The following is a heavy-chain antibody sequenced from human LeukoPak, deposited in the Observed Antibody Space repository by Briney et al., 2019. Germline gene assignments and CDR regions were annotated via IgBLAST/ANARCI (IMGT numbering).Heavy chain of an antibody. J-gene: IGHJ6*03. D-gene: IGHD3-3*01. V-gene: IGHV1-18*01. CDR1: GYTFTSYG. CDR3: ARAFDFWSGYYYMDV. Sequence: ASVKVSCKASGYTFTSYGISWVRQAPGQGLEWMGWISAYNGNTNYAQKLQGRVTMTTDTSTSTAYMELRSLRSDDTAVYYCARAFDFWSGYYYMDVWGKGTTVTVSS. CDR2: ISAYNGNT.